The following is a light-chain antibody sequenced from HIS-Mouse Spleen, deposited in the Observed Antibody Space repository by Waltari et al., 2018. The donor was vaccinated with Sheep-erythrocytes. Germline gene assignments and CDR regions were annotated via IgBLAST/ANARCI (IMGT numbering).Light chain of an antibody. CDR3: QQRSNWPPIT. CDR1: QSVSSY. CDR2: DAS. J-gene: IGKJ5*01. V-gene: IGKV3-11*01. Sequence: EIVLTQSPATLSLSPGERAPLSCRASQSVSSYLAWYQQKPGQAPRPLIYDASNRATGIPARFSGSGSGTDFTLTISSLEPEDFAVYYCQQRSNWPPITFGQGTRLEIK.